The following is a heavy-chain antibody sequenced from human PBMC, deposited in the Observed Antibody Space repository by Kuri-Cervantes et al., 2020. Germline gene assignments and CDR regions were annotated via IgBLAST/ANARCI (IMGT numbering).Heavy chain of an antibody. D-gene: IGHD6-19*01. CDR2: ISSSGSTI. V-gene: IGHV3-11*01. CDR3: ARVGQWLDRNDAFDI. CDR1: DFTFSTYA. J-gene: IGHJ3*02. Sequence: GESLKISCAASDFTFSTYAMSWVRQAPGKGLEWVSYISSSGSTIYYADSVKGRFTISRDNAKNSLYLQRNSLRAEDTAVYYCARVGQWLDRNDAFDIGGKGTMVTVSS.